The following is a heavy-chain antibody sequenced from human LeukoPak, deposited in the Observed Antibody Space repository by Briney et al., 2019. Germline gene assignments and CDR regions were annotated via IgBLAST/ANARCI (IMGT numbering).Heavy chain of an antibody. D-gene: IGHD1-26*01. Sequence: GGSLRLSCAASGFTFSSYSMNWVRQAPGKGLEWLSYINTVIGTISYADSVKGRFTISVHNAKASLYLQMDSLRAEDTAVYYCARDQYYAFDCWGQGSLVTVSS. CDR3: ARDQYYAFDC. J-gene: IGHJ4*02. V-gene: IGHV3-48*01. CDR2: INTVIGTI. CDR1: GFTFSSYS.